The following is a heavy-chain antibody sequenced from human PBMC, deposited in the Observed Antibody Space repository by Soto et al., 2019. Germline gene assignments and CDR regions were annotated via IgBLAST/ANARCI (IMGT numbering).Heavy chain of an antibody. V-gene: IGHV4-59*01. CDR2: IYYSGST. CDR3: ARGEMATGDAFDI. J-gene: IGHJ3*02. D-gene: IGHD5-12*01. CDR1: GGSISSYY. Sequence: PSETVSLTXTVSGGSISSYYWSWIRQPPGKGLEWIGYIYYSGSTNYNPSLKSRVTISVDTSKNQFSLKLSSVTAADTAVYYCARGEMATGDAFDIWGQGTMVTVSS.